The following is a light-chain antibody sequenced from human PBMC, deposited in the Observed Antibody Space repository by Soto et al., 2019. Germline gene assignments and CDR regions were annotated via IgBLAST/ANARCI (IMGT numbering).Light chain of an antibody. Sequence: QSALTQPPSASGSPGQSVTISCTGSSSDVGGYNYVSWYQHHPGKAPKLMIYDDIKRPSGVPDRFSGSKSGNTASLTISGLQSEDEADYYCSSYTGSKSAGVFGGGTKLTVL. CDR1: SSDVGGYNY. J-gene: IGLJ3*02. CDR2: DDI. V-gene: IGLV2-8*01. CDR3: SSYTGSKSAGV.